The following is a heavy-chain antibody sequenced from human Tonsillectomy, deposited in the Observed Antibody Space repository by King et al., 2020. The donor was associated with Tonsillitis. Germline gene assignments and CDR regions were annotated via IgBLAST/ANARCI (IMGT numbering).Heavy chain of an antibody. J-gene: IGHJ4*02. Sequence: QLQESGPGVVKPSETLSLSCTVSGGSIRSSDHFWAWIRKPPGKGLEWIGYMAYSGPIFYNPSPKGRITISGGTSENRFTLKLSSVTAADAAVYFCARYVSGSFDYWGQGALVTVSS. CDR2: MAYSGPI. CDR1: GGSIRSSDHF. V-gene: IGHV4-39*01. D-gene: IGHD1-26*01. CDR3: ARYVSGSFDY.